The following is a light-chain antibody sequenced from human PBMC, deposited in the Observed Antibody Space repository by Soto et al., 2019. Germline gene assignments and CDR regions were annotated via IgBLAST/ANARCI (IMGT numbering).Light chain of an antibody. CDR2: DDN. J-gene: IGLJ2*01. Sequence: SYELTQPPSVSVAPGQTARITCGGNNIGSKSVHWYQQKPGQAPVLVVYDDNDRPSGIPERFSGSDSGNTATLTISRVEAGDEADYYCQVWHSGVDWVFDGGTKLTVL. CDR1: NIGSKS. CDR3: QVWHSGVDWV. V-gene: IGLV3-21*02.